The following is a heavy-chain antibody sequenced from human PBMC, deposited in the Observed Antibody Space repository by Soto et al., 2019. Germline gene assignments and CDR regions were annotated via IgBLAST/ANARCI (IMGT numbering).Heavy chain of an antibody. D-gene: IGHD4-4*01. V-gene: IGHV3-23*01. CDR3: ARHYNFDY. J-gene: IGHJ4*02. CDR1: GFTFSTNA. CDR2: IDDRGRNT. Sequence: WGSLRLSCAASGFTFSTNAMNWVRQAPGKGLEWVSGIDDRGRNTYFADSVKGRFTVSRDNSKNTLYLQMNSLRAEDTAVYYCARHYNFDYWGQGTLVTVSS.